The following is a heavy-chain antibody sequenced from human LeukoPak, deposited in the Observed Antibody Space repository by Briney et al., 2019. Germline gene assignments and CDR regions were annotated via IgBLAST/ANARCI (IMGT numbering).Heavy chain of an antibody. V-gene: IGHV1-69*05. CDR1: GGTFSSYA. CDR3: ARVREYYYDSSGFHSYYYMDV. D-gene: IGHD3-22*01. J-gene: IGHJ6*03. CDR2: IIPIFGTA. Sequence: ASVKVSCKASGGTFSSYAISWVRQAPGQGLEWMGGIIPIFGTANYAQKFQGRVTITTDESTSTAYMELSSLRSEDTAVYYCARVREYYYDSSGFHSYYYMDVWGKGTTVTVSS.